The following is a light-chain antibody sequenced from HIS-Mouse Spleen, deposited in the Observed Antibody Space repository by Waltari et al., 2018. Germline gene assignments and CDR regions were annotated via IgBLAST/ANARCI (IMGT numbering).Light chain of an antibody. J-gene: IGLJ1*01. Sequence: QSALTQPRSVSGSPGQSVTLSRPGTSSDFGCYNFVFWYQQHPGKAPKLMIYDVSKRPSGVPDRFSGSKSGNTASLTISGLQAEDEADYYCCSYAGSYTGVFGTGTKVTVL. CDR3: CSYAGSYTGV. CDR2: DVS. CDR1: SSDFGCYNF. V-gene: IGLV2-11*01.